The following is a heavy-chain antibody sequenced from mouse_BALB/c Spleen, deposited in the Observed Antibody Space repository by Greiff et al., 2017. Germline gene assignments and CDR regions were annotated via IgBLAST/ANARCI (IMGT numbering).Heavy chain of an antibody. CDR2: ISYSGST. D-gene: IGHD2-1*01. J-gene: IGHJ2*01. CDR3: ARSPGNSDYFDY. CDR1: GDSITSGY. Sequence: EVKLQESGPSLVKPSQTLSLTCSVTGDSITSGYWNWIRKFPGNKLEYMGYISYSGSTYYNPSLKSRISITRDTSKNQYYLQLNSVTTEDTATYYCARSPGNSDYFDYWGQGTTLTVSS. V-gene: IGHV3-8*02.